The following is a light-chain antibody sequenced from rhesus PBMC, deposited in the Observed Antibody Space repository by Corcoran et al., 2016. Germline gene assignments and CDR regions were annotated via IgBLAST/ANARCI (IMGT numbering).Light chain of an antibody. CDR3: SSYAGSNTFDI. V-gene: IGLV2-32*02. CDR2: EVS. Sequence: QAALTQPRSVSGSPGQSVTISCTGTSSDIGGYNYVSWYQQHPGTAPKLMIYEVSKRPSGVSDRFSGSKSGNTASLTISGLQAEDEADHYCSSYAGSNTFDICGPGTRLTVL. CDR1: SSDIGGYNY. J-gene: IGLJ1*01.